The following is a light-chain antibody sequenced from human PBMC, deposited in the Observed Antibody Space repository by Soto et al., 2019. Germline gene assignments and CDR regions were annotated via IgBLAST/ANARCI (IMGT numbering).Light chain of an antibody. CDR1: SSNIGSNY. J-gene: IGLJ2*01. Sequence: QSVLTQPPSASGTPGPRVTISCSGSSSNIGSNYVFWYQQLPGTAPKPLIYRNNQRPSGVPDRFSGSKSGTSASLAISGLRCEDEADYYCAAWDDSLSGPVFGGGTKLTVL. CDR2: RNN. CDR3: AAWDDSLSGPV. V-gene: IGLV1-47*01.